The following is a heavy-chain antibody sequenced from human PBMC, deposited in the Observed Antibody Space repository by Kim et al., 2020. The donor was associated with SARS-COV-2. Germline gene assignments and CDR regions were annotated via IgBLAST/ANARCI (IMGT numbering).Heavy chain of an antibody. CDR2: ISSNGGST. J-gene: IGHJ4*02. D-gene: IGHD3-22*01. CDR3: VRGWYYYDSSGSFLLDYFDY. V-gene: IGHV3-64*01. CDR1: GFTFSSYA. Sequence: GGSLRLSCAASGFTFSSYAMHWVRQAPGKGLEYVSAISSNGGSTYYANSVKGRFTISRDNSKNTLYLQMGSLRAEDMAVYYCVRGWYYYDSSGSFLLDYFDYWGQVTLVTVSS.